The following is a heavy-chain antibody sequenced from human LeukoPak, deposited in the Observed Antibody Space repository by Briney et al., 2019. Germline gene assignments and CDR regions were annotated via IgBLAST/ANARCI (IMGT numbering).Heavy chain of an antibody. Sequence: GGSLRLSCAASGFTFSRFWMSWVRQAPGKGLEWVANIKQAGSEKYYVDSVKGRFTISRDNAKNSLYLQMNSLRAEDTAVFYCARDGTYTDYDPDFDIWGQGTLVTVSS. V-gene: IGHV3-7*04. CDR3: ARDGTYTDYDPDFDI. CDR1: GFTFSRFW. D-gene: IGHD5-12*01. CDR2: IKQAGSEK. J-gene: IGHJ4*02.